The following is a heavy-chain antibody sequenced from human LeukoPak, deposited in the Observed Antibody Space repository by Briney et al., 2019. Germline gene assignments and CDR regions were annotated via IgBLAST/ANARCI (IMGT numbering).Heavy chain of an antibody. CDR1: GFTFSSHA. Sequence: GGSLRLSCAASGFTFSSHAMSWVRQAPGKGLEWVSAISGSGGSTYYADSVKGRFTISRDNSKNTFYLQMNSLRAEDTAVYYCAKEPTQLLWGYYFDYWGQGTLVTVSS. D-gene: IGHD2-2*01. V-gene: IGHV3-23*01. CDR3: AKEPTQLLWGYYFDY. J-gene: IGHJ4*02. CDR2: ISGSGGST.